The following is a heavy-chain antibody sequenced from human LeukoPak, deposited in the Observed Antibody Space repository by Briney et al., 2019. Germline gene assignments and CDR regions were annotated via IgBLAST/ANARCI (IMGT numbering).Heavy chain of an antibody. CDR3: AKGVGSSGWYLADY. CDR1: GFTFNTYG. Sequence: GGSLRLSCAASGFTFNTYGMHWVRQAPGRGQEWVAFIRFDGSDKYYADSVRCRFTISRDNSKNTLFLQMNSLRAEDTAVYYCAKGVGSSGWYLADYWSQGTLVTVSS. D-gene: IGHD6-19*01. V-gene: IGHV3-30*02. J-gene: IGHJ4*02. CDR2: IRFDGSDK.